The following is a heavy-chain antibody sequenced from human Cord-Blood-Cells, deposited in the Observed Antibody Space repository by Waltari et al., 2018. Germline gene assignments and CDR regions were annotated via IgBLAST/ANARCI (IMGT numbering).Heavy chain of an antibody. CDR2: IYRGGST. V-gene: IGHV3-53*02. CDR3: VRDYGSGSYYFDY. Sequence: EVQLVETGGGLIQPGGSLRLSCAASGFTVSSNCTSWVRQAPGKGLEWVSVIYRGGSTYYADSVKGRFTISRDNSKNTLYLQMNSLRAEDTAVYYCVRDYGSGSYYFDYWGQGTLVTVSS. D-gene: IGHD3-10*01. J-gene: IGHJ4*02. CDR1: GFTVSSNC.